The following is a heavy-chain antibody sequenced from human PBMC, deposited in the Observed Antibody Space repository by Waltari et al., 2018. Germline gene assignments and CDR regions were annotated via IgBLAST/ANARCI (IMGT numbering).Heavy chain of an antibody. CDR2: IRSKVYGGTT. D-gene: IGHD4-17*01. CDR3: TRAPSVWRLPDY. CDR1: GFTFGDYA. V-gene: IGHV3-49*04. Sequence: EVQLVESGGGSAQPGRSLRLSCTASGFTFGDYAMSWVRQAPGKGLEWVVFIRSKVYGGTTEYAASVKGRFSISRDDSQSIAYLQMNSLKSEDTAVYYCTRAPSVWRLPDYWGQGTLVTVSS. J-gene: IGHJ4*02.